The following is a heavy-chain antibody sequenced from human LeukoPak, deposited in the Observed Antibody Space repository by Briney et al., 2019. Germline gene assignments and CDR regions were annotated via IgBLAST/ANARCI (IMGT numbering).Heavy chain of an antibody. V-gene: IGHV3-11*01. CDR3: ARVPLYGSGSYRYYYYYGMDV. D-gene: IGHD3-10*01. CDR2: ISSSGSTI. CDR1: GFTFSDYY. J-gene: IGHJ6*02. Sequence: GGSLRLSCAASGFTFSDYYMSWIRQAPGKGLEWVSYISSSGSTIYYADSVKGRFTISRDNAKNSLYLQMNSLRAEDTAVYYCARVPLYGSGSYRYYYYYGMDVWGQGTTVTVSS.